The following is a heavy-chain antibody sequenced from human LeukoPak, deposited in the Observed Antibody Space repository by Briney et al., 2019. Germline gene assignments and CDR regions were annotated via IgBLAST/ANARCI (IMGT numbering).Heavy chain of an antibody. CDR2: ISHDGSDK. V-gene: IGHV3-30-3*01. CDR3: AREPGPGYFDY. CDR1: GFTFSSYW. Sequence: GGSLRLSCAASGFTFSSYWMHWVRQAPGKGLEWVAVISHDGSDKHYTDSVKGRFTISRGNSRNTLYLQMNSLRTEDTAVYYCAREPGPGYFDYWGQGTLVTVSS. D-gene: IGHD1-14*01. J-gene: IGHJ4*02.